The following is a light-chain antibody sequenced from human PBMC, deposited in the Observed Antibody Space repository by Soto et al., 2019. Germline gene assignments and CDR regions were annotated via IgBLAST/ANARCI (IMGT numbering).Light chain of an antibody. CDR3: QHFKSFPIT. CDR2: ESS. J-gene: IGKJ5*01. V-gene: IGKV1-9*01. Sequence: DIQMTQSPSTLSASFGDRVTITCRASQGISTLLAWYQQKPGKAPKVLIYESSLLQSGVPSRFSGSGSGTDFTLTISSLQPEDFATYYCQHFKSFPITFGQGTRLEIK. CDR1: QGISTL.